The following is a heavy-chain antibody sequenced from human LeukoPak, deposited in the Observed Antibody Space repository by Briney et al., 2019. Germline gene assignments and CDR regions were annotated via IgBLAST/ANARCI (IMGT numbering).Heavy chain of an antibody. CDR2: IYYSGST. Sequence: SETLSLTCTVSGGSLSSSSYYWGWLRQRPGTGVEWIGSIYYSGSTYYNPSLKSRVTISVDTSKNQFSLKLSSVTAADTAVYYCATAGSDPGGPFDYWGQGTLVTVSS. D-gene: IGHD3-10*01. CDR1: GGSLSSSSYY. V-gene: IGHV4-39*01. CDR3: ATAGSDPGGPFDY. J-gene: IGHJ4*02.